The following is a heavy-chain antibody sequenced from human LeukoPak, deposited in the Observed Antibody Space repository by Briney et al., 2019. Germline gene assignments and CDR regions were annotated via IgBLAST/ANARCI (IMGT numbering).Heavy chain of an antibody. Sequence: GGSLRLSCAASGFTFHFYSMTWVRQAPGKGLEWVSYISSRSSTIYYTDSVKGRLTVSRDNAKNSLYLQMNSLRAEDTAVYYCARDEGVSFDYWGPGTLVTVSS. CDR2: ISSRSSTI. CDR3: ARDEGVSFDY. CDR1: GFTFHFYS. J-gene: IGHJ4*02. V-gene: IGHV3-48*04.